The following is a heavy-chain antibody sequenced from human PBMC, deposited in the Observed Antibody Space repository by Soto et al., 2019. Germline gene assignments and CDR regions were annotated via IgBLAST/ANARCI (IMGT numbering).Heavy chain of an antibody. Sequence: ASGKVSCKASGYTFTSYDINWVRQATGQGLEWMGWMNPNSGNTGYAQKFQGRVTMTRNTSISTAYMELSSLRSEDTAVYYCARGQASQIYGDYVDYWGQGTLVTVSS. CDR1: GYTFTSYD. V-gene: IGHV1-8*01. CDR2: MNPNSGNT. J-gene: IGHJ4*02. D-gene: IGHD4-17*01. CDR3: ARGQASQIYGDYVDY.